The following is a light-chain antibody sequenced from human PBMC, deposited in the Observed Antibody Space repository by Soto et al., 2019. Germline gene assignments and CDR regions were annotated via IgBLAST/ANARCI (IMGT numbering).Light chain of an antibody. V-gene: IGKV1-33*01. CDR1: QDISNY. Sequence: DIQMTQSPSSLSASVGDRVTITCQASQDISNYLNWYQQKLGKAPKLLIYDASNLETGVPSRFSGSGSGTDFTLTISSLQPEDSATYYCQQSNSFPLTFGGGTKVDI. J-gene: IGKJ4*01. CDR2: DAS. CDR3: QQSNSFPLT.